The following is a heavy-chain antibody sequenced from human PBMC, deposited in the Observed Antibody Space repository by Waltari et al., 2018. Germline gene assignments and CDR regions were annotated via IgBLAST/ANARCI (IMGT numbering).Heavy chain of an antibody. CDR1: DGSINNYY. V-gene: IGHV4-4*07. Sequence: QVQLQESGPGLVKPSETLSLTCTVSDGSINNYYWSWNRQPAGKGLEWIGRIYSRGTTDYNPSLTSRVTMLVAKSKDHLSLKLSSVTAADTAVYYCARMGSTSRHSSRDIMDVWGQGASVTFS. J-gene: IGHJ6*02. CDR3: ARMGSTSRHSSRDIMDV. CDR2: IYSRGTT. D-gene: IGHD2-2*01.